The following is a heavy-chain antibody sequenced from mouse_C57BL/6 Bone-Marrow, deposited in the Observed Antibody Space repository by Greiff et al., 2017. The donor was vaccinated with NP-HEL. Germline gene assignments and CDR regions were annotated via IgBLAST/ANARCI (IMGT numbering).Heavy chain of an antibody. CDR1: GYSITSGYY. CDR3: ARITTVPY. CDR2: ISYDGSN. V-gene: IGHV3-6*01. Sequence: DVKLQESGPGLVKPSQSLSLTCSVTGYSITSGYYWNWIRQFPGNKLEWMGYISYDGSNNYNPSLTKRISITRDTSKNQFFLKLNSVTTEDTATYYCARITTVPYWGQGTLVTVSA. D-gene: IGHD1-1*01. J-gene: IGHJ3*01.